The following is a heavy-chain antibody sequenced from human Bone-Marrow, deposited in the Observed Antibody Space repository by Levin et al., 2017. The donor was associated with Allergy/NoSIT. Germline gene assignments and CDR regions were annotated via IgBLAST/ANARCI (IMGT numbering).Heavy chain of an antibody. CDR3: ARHRSYNFWSGYYQTNYYYYGMDV. V-gene: IGHV4-59*08. Sequence: PSETLSLTCTVSGGSTSTYYWSWIRQPPGKGLEWIGYIYYSGSTNYNPSLKSRVTISADTSKNQFSLKLSSVTAADTAVYYCARHRSYNFWSGYYQTNYYYYGMDVWGQGTTVTVSS. D-gene: IGHD3-3*01. CDR2: IYYSGST. J-gene: IGHJ6*02. CDR1: GGSTSTYY.